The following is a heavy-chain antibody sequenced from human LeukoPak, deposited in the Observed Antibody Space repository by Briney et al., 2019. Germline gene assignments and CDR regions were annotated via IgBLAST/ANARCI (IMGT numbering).Heavy chain of an antibody. J-gene: IGHJ4*02. D-gene: IGHD6-19*01. V-gene: IGHV4-59*01. CDR1: GGSISSYY. CDR3: ARVSSDWSTDYYFDY. Sequence: PSETLSLTCTVSGGSISSYYWSWIRQPPGKGLEWIGYIYYSGSTNYNPSLKSRVTISVDTSKNQFSLKLSSVTAADTAVYYCARVSSDWSTDYYFDYWGQGTLVTVSS. CDR2: IYYSGST.